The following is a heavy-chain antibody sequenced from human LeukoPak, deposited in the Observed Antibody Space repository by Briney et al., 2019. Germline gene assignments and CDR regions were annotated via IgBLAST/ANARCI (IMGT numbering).Heavy chain of an antibody. J-gene: IGHJ6*02. CDR2: TYYRSKWYN. CDR3: ARFSSSWYGDYYYGMDV. V-gene: IGHV6-1*01. D-gene: IGHD6-13*01. CDR1: GDSVSSNSAA. Sequence: SQTLSLTCAISGDSVSSNSAAWNWIRQSPSRGLEWLGRTYYRSKWYNDYPVSVKSRITINPDTSKNQFSLQLNSVTPEDTAVYYCARFSSSWYGDYYYGMDVWGQGTTVTVSS.